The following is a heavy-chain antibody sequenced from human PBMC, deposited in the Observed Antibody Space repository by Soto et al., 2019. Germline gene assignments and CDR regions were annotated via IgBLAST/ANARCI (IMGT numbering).Heavy chain of an antibody. D-gene: IGHD6-19*01. J-gene: IGHJ5*02. CDR3: AREVSQWLPLRGEDNWFDP. CDR2: INHSGST. Sequence: QVQLQQWGAGLLKPSETLSLTCAVYGGSFSGYYWSWIRQPPGKGLEWIGEINHSGSTNYNPSLKSRVTIAVDTSKNQCSLKLSSVTAADTAVYYCAREVSQWLPLRGEDNWFDPWGQGTLVTVSS. CDR1: GGSFSGYY. V-gene: IGHV4-34*01.